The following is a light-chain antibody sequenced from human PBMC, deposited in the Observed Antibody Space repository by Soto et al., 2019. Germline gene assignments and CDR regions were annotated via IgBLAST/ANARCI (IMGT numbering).Light chain of an antibody. J-gene: IGKJ1*01. Sequence: EIVLTQSPGTLSLSPGERATLSCRASQSVISPFLAWYQQKPGQAPRLLIYAASSRAAGIPGRFSGSGSGTEFTLTISRLEPEDFAVYYCHQYGNSPGTFGQGNQGGYQ. CDR3: HQYGNSPGT. V-gene: IGKV3-20*01. CDR1: QSVISPF. CDR2: AAS.